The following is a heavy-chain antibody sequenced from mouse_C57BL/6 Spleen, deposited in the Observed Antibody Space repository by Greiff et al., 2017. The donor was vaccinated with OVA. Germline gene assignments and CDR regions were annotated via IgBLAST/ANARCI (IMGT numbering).Heavy chain of an antibody. CDR1: GFNIQDDY. Sequence: VQLQQSGAELVRPGASVKLSCTASGFNIQDDYMHWVKQRPEQGLEWIGWIDPENGDTAYASKFQGKATITTDTSSNTAYLQLSILTSEDTAVDYCTTSDYSKQGYAMDDWGQGTAVTVSS. V-gene: IGHV14-4*01. CDR2: IDPENGDT. D-gene: IGHD2-5*01. CDR3: TTSDYSKQGYAMDD. J-gene: IGHJ4*01.